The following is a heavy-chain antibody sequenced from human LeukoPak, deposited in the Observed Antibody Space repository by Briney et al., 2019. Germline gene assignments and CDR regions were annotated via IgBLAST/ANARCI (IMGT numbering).Heavy chain of an antibody. CDR3: ARAVGRYSSGWYHYYYYGMDV. CDR1: GFTFSSYD. D-gene: IGHD6-19*01. CDR2: IGTAGDT. V-gene: IGHV3-13*01. J-gene: IGHJ6*02. Sequence: GSLSLSCAASGFTFSSYDMHWVRQATGKGLEWVSAIGTAGDTYYPGSVKGRFTISRENAKNSLYLQMNSLRAGDTAVYYCARAVGRYSSGWYHYYYYGMDVWGQGTTVTVSS.